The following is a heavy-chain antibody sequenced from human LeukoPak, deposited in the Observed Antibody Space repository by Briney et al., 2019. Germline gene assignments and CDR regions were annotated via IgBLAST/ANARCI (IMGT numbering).Heavy chain of an antibody. CDR3: AAGTPNIVAHDAFDI. V-gene: IGHV3-7*05. CDR1: GFSFSSYW. J-gene: IGHJ3*02. Sequence: GGSLRLSCAASGFSFSSYWMSWVRQAPGKGLEWVANIKQDGNQKYYVDSVKGRFTISRDNAKNSLYLQMSSLRSEDTAVYYCAAGTPNIVAHDAFDIWGQGTMVTVSS. CDR2: IKQDGNQK. D-gene: IGHD5-12*01.